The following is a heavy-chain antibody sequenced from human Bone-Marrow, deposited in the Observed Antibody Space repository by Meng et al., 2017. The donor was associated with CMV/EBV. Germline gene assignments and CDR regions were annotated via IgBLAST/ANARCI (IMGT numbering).Heavy chain of an antibody. Sequence: GGSLRLSCAASGFTFSSHIMNWVRQAPGKGLEWVSSISSRSTYISYTDSVKGRLTISRDNAKNTLYLDMNSLRADDTAVYYCVGVYSGSWYIDYWGQGTLVTVSS. D-gene: IGHD6-13*01. CDR1: GFTFSSHI. CDR3: VGVYSGSWYIDY. CDR2: ISSRSTYI. V-gene: IGHV3-21*01. J-gene: IGHJ4*02.